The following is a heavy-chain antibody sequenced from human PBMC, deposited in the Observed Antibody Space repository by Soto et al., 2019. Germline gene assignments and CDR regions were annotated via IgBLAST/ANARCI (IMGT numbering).Heavy chain of an antibody. Sequence: GSVKVSCKASGYTFTGHYIHWVRQAPEQGPEWMGEIGPESGATRYAQKFQGRVSMTRDMSTTTVYMELNNLSPDDTAVYYCGRGRSGQIVVFYWGQGTPVTVSS. V-gene: IGHV1-2*02. J-gene: IGHJ4*02. CDR1: GYTFTGHY. CDR3: GRGRSGQIVVFY. CDR2: IGPESGAT. D-gene: IGHD1-26*01.